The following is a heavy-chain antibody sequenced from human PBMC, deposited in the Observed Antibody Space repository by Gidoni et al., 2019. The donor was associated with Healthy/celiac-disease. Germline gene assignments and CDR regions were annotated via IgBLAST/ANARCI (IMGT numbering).Heavy chain of an antibody. CDR2: IYYSGST. D-gene: IGHD6-13*01. J-gene: IGHJ6*02. CDR3: ASLSSSWYYYYYGMDV. CDR1: GGSISSSSYY. Sequence: QLQLQESGPGLVKPSETLSLTCTVSGGSISSSSYYWGWIRQPPGKGLEWIGSIYYSGSTYYNPSLKSRVIISVDASKNQFSLKLSSVTAADTAVYYCASLSSSWYYYYYGMDVWGQGTTVTVSS. V-gene: IGHV4-39*01.